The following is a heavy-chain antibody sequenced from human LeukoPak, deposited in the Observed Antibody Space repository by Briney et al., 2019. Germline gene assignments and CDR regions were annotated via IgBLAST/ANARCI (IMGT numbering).Heavy chain of an antibody. J-gene: IGHJ4*02. CDR3: ATGEVTATLIDY. CDR2: FDPEDGET. V-gene: IGHV1-24*01. Sequence: ASVKVSCKVSGYTLTELSMHWVRQAPGKGLEWMGGFDPEDGETIYAQKFQGRVTMTEDTSTDTAYMELSSLRSEDTAVYYCATGEVTATLIDYWGQGTLVTVSS. CDR1: GYTLTELS. D-gene: IGHD2-21*02.